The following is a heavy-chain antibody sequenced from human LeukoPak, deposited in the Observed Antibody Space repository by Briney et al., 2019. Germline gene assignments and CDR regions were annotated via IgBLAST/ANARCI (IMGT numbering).Heavy chain of an antibody. J-gene: IGHJ6*02. V-gene: IGHV4-34*01. CDR2: INHSGST. Sequence: SETLSLTCAVYGGSFSGYYWSWIRQPPGKGLEWIGEINHSGSTNYNPSLKSRVTISVDAAKNQFSLKLSSVTAADTAVYYCARGSDTVTTLYYYYGMDVWGQGTTVTVSS. D-gene: IGHD4-4*01. CDR3: ARGSDTVTTLYYYYGMDV. CDR1: GGSFSGYY.